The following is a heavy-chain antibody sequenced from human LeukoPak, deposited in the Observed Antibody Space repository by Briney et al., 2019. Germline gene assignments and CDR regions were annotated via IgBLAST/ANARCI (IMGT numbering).Heavy chain of an antibody. V-gene: IGHV1-8*01. CDR3: ARAPYGDYYYYYYMDV. D-gene: IGHD4-17*01. J-gene: IGHJ6*03. CDR1: GYTFTSYD. CDR2: MNPNSGNT. Sequence: ASVKVSCKASGYTFTSYDINWVRQATGQGLEWMGWMNPNSGNTGYAQKFQGRVTMTRNTSISTAYMELSSLRSEDTAVYYCARAPYGDYYYYYYMDVWGKGTTVTVSS.